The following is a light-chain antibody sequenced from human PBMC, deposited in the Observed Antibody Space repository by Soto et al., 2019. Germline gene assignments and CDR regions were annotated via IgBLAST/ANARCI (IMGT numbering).Light chain of an antibody. CDR1: QSVNTW. CDR3: QQYSGYPWT. Sequence: DVQMTQSPSTLSASVGDRVTITCRASQSVNTWLAWFQQKPGKAPKVLIYRASNLEIGVPSRFSGSGSGTEFILTISSLQPDDFATYYCQQYSGYPWTFGQGTKVEMK. J-gene: IGKJ1*01. CDR2: RAS. V-gene: IGKV1-5*03.